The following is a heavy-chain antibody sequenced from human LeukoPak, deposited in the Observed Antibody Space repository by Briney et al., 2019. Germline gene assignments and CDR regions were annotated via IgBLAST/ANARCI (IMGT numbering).Heavy chain of an antibody. J-gene: IGHJ4*02. D-gene: IGHD4-17*01. Sequence: SETLSLTCAVSGYSISSGYCWGWIRQPPGKGLEWIGSIYHSGSTYYNPSLKSRVTISVDTSKNQFSLKLSSVTAADTAVYYCAGAPLGGMTTVTAIDYWGQGTLVTVSS. CDR1: GYSISSGYC. V-gene: IGHV4-38-2*01. CDR2: IYHSGST. CDR3: AGAPLGGMTTVTAIDY.